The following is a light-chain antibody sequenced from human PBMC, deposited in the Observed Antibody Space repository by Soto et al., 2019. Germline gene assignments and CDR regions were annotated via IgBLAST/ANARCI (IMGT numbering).Light chain of an antibody. V-gene: IGKV3-11*01. CDR1: QSVSSY. J-gene: IGKJ4*02. CDR3: QQRGNWPLT. Sequence: EIVLTQSPGTLSLSPGERATLSCRASQSVSSYLAWYQQKPGQAPRLLIYGASNRATGIPARFSGSGSGTDFTLTISSLEPEDFAVYYCQQRGNWPLTFGGGTKVDIK. CDR2: GAS.